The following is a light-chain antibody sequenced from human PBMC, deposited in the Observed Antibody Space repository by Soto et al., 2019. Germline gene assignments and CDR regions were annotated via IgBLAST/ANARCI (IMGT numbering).Light chain of an antibody. CDR1: QSVSSN. Sequence: EIVMTQSPATLSVPPGERATPSCRASQSVSSNLAWYQQKPGQAPRLLIYGASTRATGIPARFSGSGSGTEFTLTISSLQSEDFAVYYCQQYDNWPLTFGGGTKVDIK. V-gene: IGKV3-15*01. CDR2: GAS. CDR3: QQYDNWPLT. J-gene: IGKJ4*01.